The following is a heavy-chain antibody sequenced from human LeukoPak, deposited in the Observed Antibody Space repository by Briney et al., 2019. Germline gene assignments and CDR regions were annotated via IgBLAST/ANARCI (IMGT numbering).Heavy chain of an antibody. CDR1: GGTFITYT. V-gene: IGHV1-69*05. Sequence: ASVKVSCKASGGTFITYTINWVRQAPGQGIEWMGGIIPIFGTANYAQKFQGRVTVTTDDSTSTAFMELSSLRSEDTAVYYCATYMLRDNWNVHTFDSWGQGTLVTVSS. J-gene: IGHJ4*02. D-gene: IGHD1-1*01. CDR2: IIPIFGTA. CDR3: ATYMLRDNWNVHTFDS.